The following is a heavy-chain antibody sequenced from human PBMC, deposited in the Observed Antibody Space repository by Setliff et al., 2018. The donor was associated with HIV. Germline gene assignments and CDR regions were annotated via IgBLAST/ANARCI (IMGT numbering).Heavy chain of an antibody. CDR2: ITHRGST. CDR1: GGSFSDYY. CDR3: ARGGYCSATSCYPFDY. V-gene: IGHV4-34*01. Sequence: SETLSLTCAVYGGSFSDYYWSWIRQPPGKGLEWVGEITHRGSTNYNPSLQSRLSISVDTSKNQFSLKLNSVTAADTAVYYCARGGYCSATSCYPFDYWGQGTLVTVSS. D-gene: IGHD2-2*01. J-gene: IGHJ4*02.